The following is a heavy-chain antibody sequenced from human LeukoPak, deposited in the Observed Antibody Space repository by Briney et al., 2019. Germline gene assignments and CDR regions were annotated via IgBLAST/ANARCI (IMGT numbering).Heavy chain of an antibody. V-gene: IGHV4-59*08. J-gene: IGHJ4*02. CDR2: VYYSGST. CDR3: ARHMRGYSYGPFDS. Sequence: KTSETLSLTCTLSGGSINSHYWSWIRQPPGKGLEWIGFVYYSGSTNYNPSLTSRVTISVDTSKNQFSLKLSSVTAADTAFYYCARHMRGYSYGPFDSWGQGTVVTVSS. CDR1: GGSINSHY. D-gene: IGHD5-18*01.